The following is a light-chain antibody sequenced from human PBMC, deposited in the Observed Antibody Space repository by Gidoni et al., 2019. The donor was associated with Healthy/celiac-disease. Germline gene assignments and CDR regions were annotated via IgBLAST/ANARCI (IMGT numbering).Light chain of an antibody. V-gene: IGKV1-33*01. CDR1: QDISNY. CDR3: QQYDNLLRVT. Sequence: DIQMTQSPSSLSASVGDRVTITCQASQDISNYLNWYQQKPGKAPKLLIYDASNLETGVPSKFSGSGSGTDFTFTISSLQPEDIATYYCQQYDNLLRVTFXQXTKLEIK. J-gene: IGKJ2*01. CDR2: DAS.